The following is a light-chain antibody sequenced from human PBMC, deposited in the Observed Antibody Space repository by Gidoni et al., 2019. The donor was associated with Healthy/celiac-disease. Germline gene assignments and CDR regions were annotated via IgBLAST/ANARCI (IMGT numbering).Light chain of an antibody. J-gene: IGLJ2*01. CDR3: SSYTSSSTLGV. CDR2: EVS. V-gene: IGLV2-14*01. CDR1: SSDVGGYNY. Sequence: QSALTQPASVSGSPGQWSTISCTGTSSDVGGYNYVSWYQQHPGKAPKLMIYEVSNRPSGVSNRFSGSPSGNTASLTISGLQAEDAADYYCSSYTSSSTLGVFGGGTKLTVL.